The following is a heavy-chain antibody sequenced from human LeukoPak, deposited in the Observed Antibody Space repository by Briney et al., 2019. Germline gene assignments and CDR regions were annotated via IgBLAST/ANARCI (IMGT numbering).Heavy chain of an antibody. J-gene: IGHJ4*02. CDR2: ISDTGDKT. CDR3: ARASIAARTKYFDY. D-gene: IGHD6-6*01. CDR1: GFTLRSYA. Sequence: GGSLRLSCSAPGFTLRSYAMGWVRQAPGKGLEWVSAISDTGDKTYYADSVKGRFTISRDNAKNSLYLQMSSLRAEDTAVYYCARASIAARTKYFDYWGQGTLVTVSS. V-gene: IGHV3-23*01.